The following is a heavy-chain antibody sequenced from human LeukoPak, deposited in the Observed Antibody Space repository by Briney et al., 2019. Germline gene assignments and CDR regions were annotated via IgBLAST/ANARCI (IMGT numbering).Heavy chain of an antibody. CDR1: GFSFDDYG. CDR2: LNWNGGTK. Sequence: GGSLTLSCAASGFSFDDYGMSWVRQAPGKGLEWVYGLNWNGGTKGYSDSVKGRFIISRDNAKNSLYLQMNSLRAEDTALYYCARGMGAIDYWGQGTLVTVSS. J-gene: IGHJ4*02. D-gene: IGHD1-26*01. V-gene: IGHV3-20*04. CDR3: ARGMGAIDY.